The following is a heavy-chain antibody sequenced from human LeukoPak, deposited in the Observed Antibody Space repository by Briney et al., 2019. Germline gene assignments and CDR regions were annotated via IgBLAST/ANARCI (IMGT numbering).Heavy chain of an antibody. CDR3: AKYRTGGASGWYEDFDY. CDR2: IGVSGRST. V-gene: IGHV3-23*01. Sequence: GGSLILSCAASGFTFSSYAMSWVRQAPGKGLEWVSAIGVSGRSTDYADSVKGRFTISRDNSKNTLYLQMNNLRAEDTAVYYCAKYRTGGASGWYEDFDYWGQGTLVTVSS. J-gene: IGHJ4*02. D-gene: IGHD6-19*01. CDR1: GFTFSSYA.